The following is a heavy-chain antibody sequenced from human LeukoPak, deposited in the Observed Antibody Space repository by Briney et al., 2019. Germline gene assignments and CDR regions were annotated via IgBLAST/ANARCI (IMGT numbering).Heavy chain of an antibody. D-gene: IGHD3-10*01. J-gene: IGHJ4*02. V-gene: IGHV3-30*04. Sequence: PGRSLRLSCAASGFTFSSYAMHWVRQAPGKGLEWVAVISYDGSNKYYADSVKGRFTISRDNSKNTLYLQMNSLRAEDTAVYYCARVVPPLYYFDYWGQGTLVTVSS. CDR2: ISYDGSNK. CDR1: GFTFSSYA. CDR3: ARVVPPLYYFDY.